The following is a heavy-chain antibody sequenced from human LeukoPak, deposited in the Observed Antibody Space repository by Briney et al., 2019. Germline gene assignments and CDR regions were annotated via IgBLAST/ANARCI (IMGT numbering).Heavy chain of an antibody. CDR1: GGSISSSSYY. CDR2: IYTSGST. J-gene: IGHJ6*03. CDR3: ARAYCSSTSCYTSSTRYYYYMDV. V-gene: IGHV4-61*02. D-gene: IGHD2-2*02. Sequence: SETLSLTCTVSGGSISSSSYYWGWIRQPAGKGLEWIGRIYTSGSTNYNPSLKSRVTMSVDTSKNQFSLKLSSVTAADTAMYYCARAYCSSTSCYTSSTRYYYYMDVWGKGTTVTVSS.